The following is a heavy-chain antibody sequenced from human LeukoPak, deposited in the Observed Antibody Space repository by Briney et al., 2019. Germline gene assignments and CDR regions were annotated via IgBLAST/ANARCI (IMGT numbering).Heavy chain of an antibody. CDR2: ISGSGGST. V-gene: IGHV3-23*01. Sequence: GGSLRLSCAASGFTFSSYAMSWVRQAPGKGLEWVSAISGSGGSTYYADSVKGRFTISRDNSKNTVYLQMNSLSAEDTAVYYCAKTDDNWNFDRGYFDYWGQGTLVTVSS. D-gene: IGHD1-7*01. CDR1: GFTFSSYA. CDR3: AKTDDNWNFDRGYFDY. J-gene: IGHJ4*02.